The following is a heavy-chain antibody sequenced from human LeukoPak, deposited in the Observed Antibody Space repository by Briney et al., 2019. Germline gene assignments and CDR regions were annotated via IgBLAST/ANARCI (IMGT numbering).Heavy chain of an antibody. Sequence: PSETLSLTCSVSGGSISSFYWSWIRQPAGKGLEWTGRIYTTGSTDYNPSLKSRVTMSVDPSKNQFSLKLSSVTAADTAVYYCAGESQVLYYFDSWGQGTLVTVSS. CDR2: IYTTGST. CDR3: AGESQVLYYFDS. CDR1: GGSISSFY. J-gene: IGHJ4*02. V-gene: IGHV4-4*07.